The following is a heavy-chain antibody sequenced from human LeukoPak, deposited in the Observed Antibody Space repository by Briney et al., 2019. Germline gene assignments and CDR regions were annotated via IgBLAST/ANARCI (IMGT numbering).Heavy chain of an antibody. D-gene: IGHD3-16*01. Sequence: GGSLRLSCAASGFTFSSYSMNWVRQAPGKGLEWVSFISSGSSYIYYADSVKGRFTISRDNAKNSLYLQMNSLRAEDTAMYYCARDPYPRDWGQGTLVTVSS. V-gene: IGHV3-21*01. J-gene: IGHJ4*02. CDR1: GFTFSSYS. CDR3: ARDPYPRD. CDR2: ISSGSSYI.